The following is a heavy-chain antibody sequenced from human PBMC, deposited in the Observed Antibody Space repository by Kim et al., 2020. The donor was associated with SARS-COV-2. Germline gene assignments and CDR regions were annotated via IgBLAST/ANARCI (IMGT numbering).Heavy chain of an antibody. D-gene: IGHD4-17*01. J-gene: IGHJ4*02. Sequence: SETLSLTCTVSGGSISSGGYYWSWIRQHPGKGLEWIGYIYYSGSTYYNPSLKSRVTISVDTSKNQFSLKLSSVTAADTAVYYCARSFGTYGGNVLALPFDYWGQGTLVTVSS. V-gene: IGHV4-31*03. CDR1: GGSISSGGYY. CDR2: IYYSGST. CDR3: ARSFGTYGGNVLALPFDY.